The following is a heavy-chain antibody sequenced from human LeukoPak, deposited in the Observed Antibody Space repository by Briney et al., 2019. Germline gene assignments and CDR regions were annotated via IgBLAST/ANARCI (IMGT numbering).Heavy chain of an antibody. Sequence: GASVKVSCKASGYTFTSYGISWVRQAPGQGLERMGWISAYNGNTNYAQKLQGRVTMTTDTSTSTAYMELRSLRSDDTAVYYCARELNDFWSGYKPKYNWFDPWGQGTLVTVSS. D-gene: IGHD3-3*01. V-gene: IGHV1-18*01. CDR3: ARELNDFWSGYKPKYNWFDP. CDR1: GYTFTSYG. CDR2: ISAYNGNT. J-gene: IGHJ5*02.